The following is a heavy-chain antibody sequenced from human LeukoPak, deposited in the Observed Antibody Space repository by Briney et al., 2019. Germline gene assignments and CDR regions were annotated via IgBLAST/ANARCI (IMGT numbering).Heavy chain of an antibody. J-gene: IGHJ4*02. CDR3: ARDRDWNSGFDY. Sequence: GGSLRLSCAASGFTLSTYNMKWVRQAPRKGLEWVSSISTSSSYIYYADSVKGRFTISRDNARSSLYLQMNSLRAEDTAVYYCARDRDWNSGFDYWGQGTLVTVSS. V-gene: IGHV3-21*01. D-gene: IGHD1-7*01. CDR2: ISTSSSYI. CDR1: GFTLSTYN.